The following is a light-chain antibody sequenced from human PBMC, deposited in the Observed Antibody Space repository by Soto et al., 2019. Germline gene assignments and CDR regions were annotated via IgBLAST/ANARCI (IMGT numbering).Light chain of an antibody. CDR1: QSLSSGY. J-gene: IGKJ1*01. CDR2: AAS. Sequence: IVLTQSPGTLSLSPGERATVSCRASQSLSSGYLAWYQQKPGQAPRILIYAASSRATGIPDRFSGSGSGTDFTLTISRLEPEYFAVYYCHQYDTSPRTFGQGTKVDI. V-gene: IGKV3-20*01. CDR3: HQYDTSPRT.